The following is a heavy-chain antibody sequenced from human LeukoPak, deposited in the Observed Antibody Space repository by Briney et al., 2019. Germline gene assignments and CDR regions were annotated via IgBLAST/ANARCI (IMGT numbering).Heavy chain of an antibody. Sequence: SETQSLTCTVSGGSISSYYWSWIRQPPGKGLEWIGYIYYSGSTNYNPSLKSRVTISVDTSKNQFSLKLSSVTAADMAVYYCARDRRSGGDENGYYYYYYGMDVWGQGTTVTVSS. V-gene: IGHV4-59*01. CDR2: IYYSGST. D-gene: IGHD2-21*02. CDR3: ARDRRSGGDENGYYYYYYGMDV. J-gene: IGHJ6*02. CDR1: GGSISSYY.